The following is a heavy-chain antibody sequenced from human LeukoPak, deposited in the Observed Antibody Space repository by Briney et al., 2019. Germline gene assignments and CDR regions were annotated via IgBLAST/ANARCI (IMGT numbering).Heavy chain of an antibody. V-gene: IGHV3-20*04. CDR1: GLTFDDYG. J-gene: IGHJ4*02. CDR3: ARDGVDTAMVPKYYFDY. CDR2: INWNGGST. Sequence: GGSLRLSCAASGLTFDDYGMSWVRQAPGKGLEWVSGINWNGGSTGYADSVKGRFTISRDNAKNSLYLQMNSLRAEDTALYYCARDGVDTAMVPKYYFDYWGQGTLVTVSS. D-gene: IGHD5-18*01.